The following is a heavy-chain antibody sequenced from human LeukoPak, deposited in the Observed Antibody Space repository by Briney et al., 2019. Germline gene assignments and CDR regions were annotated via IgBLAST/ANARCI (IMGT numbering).Heavy chain of an antibody. Sequence: ASVKVSCKASGYTFTGYYMHWVRQAPGQGLEWMGWINPNSGGTNYAQKLQGRATMTTDTSTSTAYMELRSLRSDDTAVYYCARVGPGITMVRGVTGAGFDYWGQGTLVTVSS. J-gene: IGHJ4*02. V-gene: IGHV1-2*02. CDR2: INPNSGGT. CDR3: ARVGPGITMVRGVTGAGFDY. CDR1: GYTFTGYY. D-gene: IGHD3-10*01.